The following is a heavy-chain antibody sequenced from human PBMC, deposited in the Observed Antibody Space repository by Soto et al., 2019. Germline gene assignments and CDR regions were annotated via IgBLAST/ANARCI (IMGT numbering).Heavy chain of an antibody. CDR1: GFIFSSFT. V-gene: IGHV3-21*01. D-gene: IGHD1-1*01. J-gene: IGHJ4*02. Sequence: EVQLVESGGGLVKPGGSLRLSCVGSGFIFSSFTMTWVRQAPGMGLQYLASISKSSSLIYYADSVRGRFFISRDNSKDSVFLQMYSLRAEDTAMYYCVRGDDRVDWGQGTLVTVSS. CDR3: VRGDDRVD. CDR2: ISKSSSLI.